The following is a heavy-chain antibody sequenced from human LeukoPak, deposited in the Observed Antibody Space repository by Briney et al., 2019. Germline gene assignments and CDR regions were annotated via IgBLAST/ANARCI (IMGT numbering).Heavy chain of an antibody. D-gene: IGHD2-2*01. J-gene: IGHJ6*03. CDR3: ARDRYCSSTSCYRADYYYYMDV. CDR1: GYTFTGYY. CDR2: INPNSGGT. V-gene: IGHV1-2*02. Sequence: VASVKVSCKASGYTFTGYYMHWVRQAPGQGLEWMGWINPNSGGTNYAQKFQGRVTMTRDTSISTAYMELSRLRSDDTAVYYCARDRYCSSTSCYRADYYYYMDVWGKGTTVTVSS.